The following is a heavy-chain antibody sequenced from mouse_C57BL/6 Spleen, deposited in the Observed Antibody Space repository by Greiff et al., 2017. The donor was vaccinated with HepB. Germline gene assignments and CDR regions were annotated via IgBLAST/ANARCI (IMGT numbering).Heavy chain of an antibody. CDR1: GYTFTDYN. D-gene: IGHD2-4*01. Sequence: VQLQQSGPELVKPGASVKIPCKASGYTFTDYNMDWVKQSHGKSLEWIGDINPNNGGTIYNQKFKGKATLTVDKSSSTAYMGLRSLTSEDTAVFYCARSAYDYDACFAYWGQGTLVTVSA. CDR2: INPNNGGT. CDR3: ARSAYDYDACFAY. J-gene: IGHJ3*01. V-gene: IGHV1-18*01.